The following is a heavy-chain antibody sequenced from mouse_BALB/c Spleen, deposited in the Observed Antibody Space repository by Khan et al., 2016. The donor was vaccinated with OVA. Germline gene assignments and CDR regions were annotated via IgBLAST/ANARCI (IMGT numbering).Heavy chain of an antibody. CDR3: ARDYWDTFAY. V-gene: IGHV14-3*02. J-gene: IGHJ3*01. CDR1: GFNIKDTY. Sequence: EVQLQESGAELVKPGASVKLSCTASGFNIKDTYMHWMKQRPEQGLEWIGRIDPANGYTKYDPKFLDNATIAADTSSNTAYLQLSSLTSEDTAVYYCARDYWDTFAYGGQGTLVTVSA. CDR2: IDPANGYT. D-gene: IGHD4-1*01.